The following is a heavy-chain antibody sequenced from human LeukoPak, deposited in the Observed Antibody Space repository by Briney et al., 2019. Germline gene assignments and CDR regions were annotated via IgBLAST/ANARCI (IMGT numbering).Heavy chain of an antibody. CDR3: ARGLGGGILWFGEPNRDY. CDR1: GGSISSSNW. Sequence: SETLSLTCAVSGGSISSSNWWSWVRQPPGKGLEWIGEIYHSGSTNYNPSLKSRVTISVDKSKNQFSLKLSSVTAADTAVYYCARGLGGGILWFGEPNRDYWGQGTLVTVSS. V-gene: IGHV4-4*02. D-gene: IGHD3-10*01. CDR2: IYHSGST. J-gene: IGHJ4*02.